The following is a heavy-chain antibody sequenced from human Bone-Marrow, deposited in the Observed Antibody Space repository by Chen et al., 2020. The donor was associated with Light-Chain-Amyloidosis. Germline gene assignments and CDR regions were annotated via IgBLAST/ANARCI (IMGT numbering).Heavy chain of an antibody. CDR3: ARRRDGYNFDY. CDR1: GYTFPNYW. D-gene: IGHD5-12*01. CDR2: IYPDDSDA. V-gene: IGHV5-51*01. Sequence: EQSGPEVKKPGESLKISCKGSGYTFPNYWIGWVRQMPGKGLAWMGVIYPDDSDARYSPSFEGQVTISADKSITXXXXQWRSLKASDTAMYYCARRRDGYNFDYWGQGTLVTVSS. J-gene: IGHJ4*02.